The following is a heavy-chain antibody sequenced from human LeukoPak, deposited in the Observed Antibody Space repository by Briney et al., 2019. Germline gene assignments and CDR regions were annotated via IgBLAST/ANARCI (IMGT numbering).Heavy chain of an antibody. D-gene: IGHD6-19*01. CDR1: GFIFSDHY. CDR3: ASWPVGWYGEDS. J-gene: IGHJ4*02. Sequence: PGGSLRLSCVASGFIFSDHYMDWVRQAPGKGLEWVSVIYGGGSTYYADSVKGRFTISRDTPKNTLYLQMNSLRVEDTAVYYCASWPVGWYGEDSWGQGTLVTVSS. CDR2: IYGGGST. V-gene: IGHV3-53*01.